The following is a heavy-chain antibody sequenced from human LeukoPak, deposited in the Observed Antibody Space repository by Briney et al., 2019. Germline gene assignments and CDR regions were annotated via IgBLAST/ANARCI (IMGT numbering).Heavy chain of an antibody. CDR1: GFTVSSNY. CDR3: ARVLEWLVHGDAFDI. J-gene: IGHJ3*02. CDR2: IYSGGST. D-gene: IGHD6-19*01. V-gene: IGHV3-66*01. Sequence: GGSLRLSCAASGFTVSSNYTSWVRQAPGKGLEWVSVIYSGGSTYYADSVKGRFTISRDNSKNTLYLQMNSLRAEDTAVYYCARVLEWLVHGDAFDIWGQGTMVTVSS.